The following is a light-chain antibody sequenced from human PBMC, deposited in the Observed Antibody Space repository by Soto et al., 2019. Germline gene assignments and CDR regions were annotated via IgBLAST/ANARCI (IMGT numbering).Light chain of an antibody. V-gene: IGLV2-18*02. CDR3: ISYRSGNTLV. CDR1: SSDVGSYNR. J-gene: IGLJ3*02. Sequence: QSALTQPPSVSGSPGQSVTISCSGTSSDVGSYNRVSWYQQPPGTAPKLIIYEVSYRPSGVPDRFSGSKSGNAASLTISGLQAEDEADYYCISYRSGNTLVFGGGTKL. CDR2: EVS.